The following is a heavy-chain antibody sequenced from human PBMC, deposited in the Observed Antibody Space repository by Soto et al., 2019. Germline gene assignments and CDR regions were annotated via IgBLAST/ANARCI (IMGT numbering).Heavy chain of an antibody. CDR3: AREPPETPPDY. CDR2: ISAKNGNT. CDR1: GYTFSDYG. V-gene: IGHV1-18*01. Sequence: QVQLVQSGTDVKKPGASAKVSCKTSGYTFSDYGISWVRQAPGQGLEWMGWISAKNGNTNFAQKFRGRVTMTTDTSTSTVYMELRSLKADDTAVYYCAREPPETPPDYWGQGTLVTVSS. J-gene: IGHJ4*02.